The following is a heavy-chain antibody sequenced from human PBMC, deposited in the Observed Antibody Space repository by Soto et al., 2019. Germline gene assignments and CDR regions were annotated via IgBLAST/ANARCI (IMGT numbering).Heavy chain of an antibody. CDR3: ARHLTDMYYDIFPGSHKTHNWYFDL. D-gene: IGHD3-9*01. CDR2: IYYSGST. CDR1: GGSISSSSYY. Sequence: QLQLQESGPGLVKPSETLSLTCTVSGGSISSSSYYWGWIRQPPGKGLEWIGSIYYSGSTYYNPSLKSQCPLSVDTSKHQFSLKLGSVTAADTAVYYCARHLTDMYYDIFPGSHKTHNWYFDLWGRGTLVTVSS. J-gene: IGHJ2*01. V-gene: IGHV4-39*01.